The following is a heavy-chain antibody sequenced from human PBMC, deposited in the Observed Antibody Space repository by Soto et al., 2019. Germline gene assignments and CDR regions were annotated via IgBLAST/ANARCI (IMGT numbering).Heavy chain of an antibody. D-gene: IGHD4-4*01. J-gene: IGHJ4*02. Sequence: SETLSLTCTVPGGSISSGGYYWSWIRQHPGKGLEWIGYIYYSGSTYYNPSLKSRVTISVDTSKNQFSLKLSSVTAADTAVYYCVRGDSNYPIDYWGQGTLVTVSS. CDR2: IYYSGST. V-gene: IGHV4-31*03. CDR1: GGSISSGGYY. CDR3: VRGDSNYPIDY.